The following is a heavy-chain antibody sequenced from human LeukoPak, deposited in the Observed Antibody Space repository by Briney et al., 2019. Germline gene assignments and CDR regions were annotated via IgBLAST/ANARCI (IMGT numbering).Heavy chain of an antibody. V-gene: IGHV3-48*01. J-gene: IGHJ6*04. Sequence: GGSLRLSCAASGFTFSSYSMNWVRQAPGKGLEWVSYISSTSSTIYYADSVKGRFTISRDDAKNSLYLQMNSLRAEDTAVYYCAELGITMIGGVWGKGTTVTISS. CDR1: GFTFSSYS. D-gene: IGHD3-10*02. CDR2: ISSTSSTI. CDR3: AELGITMIGGV.